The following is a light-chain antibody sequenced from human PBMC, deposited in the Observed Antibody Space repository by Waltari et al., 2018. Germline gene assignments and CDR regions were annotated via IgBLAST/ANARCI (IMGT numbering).Light chain of an antibody. CDR3: QQYNKCPFT. Sequence: EFVLTQSPVTLSLSPGERATLSCRSSQSVSSSSAWYQQRPGQTPRLLIYGASNMATDIASRFSGSGSGTDFTLAISSLEPEDFAAYYCQQYNKCPFTFGQGTKLDFK. J-gene: IGKJ3*01. V-gene: IGKV3-15*01. CDR1: QSVSSS. CDR2: GAS.